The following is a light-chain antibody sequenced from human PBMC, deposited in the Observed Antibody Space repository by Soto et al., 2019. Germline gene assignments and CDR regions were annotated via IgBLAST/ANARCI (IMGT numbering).Light chain of an antibody. CDR1: SGDIGGYDY. V-gene: IGLV2-8*01. J-gene: IGLJ1*01. CDR2: EVT. CDR3: SSYAGSNNPYV. Sequence: QSVLTQPPSASGSPGQSVTISCTGTSGDIGGYDYVSWYQQHPGKAPKLMIYEVTKRPSGVPDRFSGSKSGNTASLTVSGLQAEDEADYYCSSYAGSNNPYVFGTGTKVT.